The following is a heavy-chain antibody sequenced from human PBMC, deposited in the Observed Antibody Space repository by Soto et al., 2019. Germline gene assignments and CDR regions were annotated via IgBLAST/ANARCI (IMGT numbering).Heavy chain of an antibody. CDR2: INHSGST. CDR1: GGSFSGYY. D-gene: IGHD6-13*01. Sequence: SETLSLTCAVYGGSFSGYYWSWIRQPPGKGLEWIGEINHSGSTNYNPSLKGRVTISVDTSKNQFSLKLSSVTAADTAVYYCARYGSAAAGTFDYWGQGTLVTAPQ. CDR3: ARYGSAAAGTFDY. J-gene: IGHJ4*02. V-gene: IGHV4-34*01.